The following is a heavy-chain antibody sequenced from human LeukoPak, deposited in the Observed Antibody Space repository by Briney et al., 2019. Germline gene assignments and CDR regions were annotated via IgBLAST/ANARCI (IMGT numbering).Heavy chain of an antibody. CDR3: ARGDYGSGSYYFDY. D-gene: IGHD3-10*01. Sequence: SETLSLTCTVSGGSISSSSYYWGWIRQPPGKGLEWIGSIYYSGSTYYNPSLKSRVTISVDTSKNQFSLKLSSVTAADTAVYYCARGDYGSGSYYFDYWGQGTLVTVSS. J-gene: IGHJ4*02. CDR2: IYYSGST. V-gene: IGHV4-39*07. CDR1: GGSISSSSYY.